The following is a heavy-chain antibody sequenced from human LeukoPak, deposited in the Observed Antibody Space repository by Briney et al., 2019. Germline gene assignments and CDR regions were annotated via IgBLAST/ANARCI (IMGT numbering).Heavy chain of an antibody. D-gene: IGHD6-13*01. V-gene: IGHV3-23*01. CDR1: GFTFNTYA. CDR2: ISDSGGSA. Sequence: GGSLRLSCAASGFTFNTYAMSWVRQAPGKGLEWVSAISDSGGSAYYADSVKGRFTISRDNAKNSLYLQMNSLRAEDTAVYYCARVGSSSWGYYYMDVWGKGTTVTISS. J-gene: IGHJ6*03. CDR3: ARVGSSSWGYYYMDV.